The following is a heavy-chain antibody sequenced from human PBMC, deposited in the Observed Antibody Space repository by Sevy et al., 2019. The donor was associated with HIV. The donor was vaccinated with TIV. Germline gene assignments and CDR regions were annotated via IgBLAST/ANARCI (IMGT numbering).Heavy chain of an antibody. Sequence: SETLCLTCTVSGDSIDSNYWNWIRQPPGKGLEWIGYLYYSGVTNYNPSLKSRVTISVDTSKNQFSLKLRSVTAADTAVYYCARAPTAPNGMDVWGQGTTVTVSS. CDR2: LYYSGVT. J-gene: IGHJ6*02. D-gene: IGHD1-1*01. CDR1: GDSIDSNY. V-gene: IGHV4-59*01. CDR3: ARAPTAPNGMDV.